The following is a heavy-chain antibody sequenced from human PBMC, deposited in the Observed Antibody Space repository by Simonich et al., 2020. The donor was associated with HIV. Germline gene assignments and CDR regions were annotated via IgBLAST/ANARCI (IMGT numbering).Heavy chain of an antibody. J-gene: IGHJ4*02. D-gene: IGHD3-3*02. V-gene: IGHV4-34*01. CDR2: INHSGTP. CDR1: GGSFSGYY. Sequence: QVQLQQWGAGLLKPSETLSLTCTVYGGSFSGYYWSWCRQPPGKGLEWIGEINHSGTPNYHPPLKSRVTISSDTSKNQCSLKLSSVTAADTAIYYCARVIFVTSAGFDYWGQGTLVTVSS. CDR3: ARVIFVTSAGFDY.